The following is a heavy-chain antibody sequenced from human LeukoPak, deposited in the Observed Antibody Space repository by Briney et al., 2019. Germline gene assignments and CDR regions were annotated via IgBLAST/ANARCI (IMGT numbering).Heavy chain of an antibody. CDR2: ASGSGGST. J-gene: IGHJ4*02. V-gene: IGHV3-23*01. D-gene: IGHD3-3*01. CDR1: AFTFSSNA. Sequence: GGSLRPSCVASAFTFSSNAISWVRHAPGKGLEWVSAASGSGGSTYYAGSWKVRLTSSRDHSKNTLYLQMNSLRAEHTAVYYCARGHRFQVLRFLEWLLAPTDYWGQGTLVTVSS. CDR3: ARGHRFQVLRFLEWLLAPTDY.